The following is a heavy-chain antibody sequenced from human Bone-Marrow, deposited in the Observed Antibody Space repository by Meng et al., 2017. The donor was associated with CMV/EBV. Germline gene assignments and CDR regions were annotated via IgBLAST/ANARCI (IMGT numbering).Heavy chain of an antibody. CDR1: GFTFDDYA. CDR2: ISWNSCSI. D-gene: IGHD5-18*01. J-gene: IGHJ4*02. CDR3: AKEGRGYSYFDY. V-gene: IGHV3-9*01. Sequence: GESPMISCAASGFTFDDYAMHWVRQAPGKGLEWVSGISWNSCSIGHADSVKGRFTISRDNAKNSLYLQMNSLSAEDTALHYCAKEGRGYSYFDYWGQGTLVTVSS.